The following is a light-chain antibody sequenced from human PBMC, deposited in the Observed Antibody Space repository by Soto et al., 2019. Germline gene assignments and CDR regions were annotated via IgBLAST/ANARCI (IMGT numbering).Light chain of an antibody. CDR3: RQRYACPPIT. V-gene: IGKV3D-11*03. CDR2: DAS. J-gene: IGKJ5*01. CDR1: QGVSRK. Sequence: ERVTFSCRNSQGVSRKLAWYHHKTRQDPRLLIYDASNRATGVPARFSGSGSGTDFILTISSIEPADFGIQYCRQRYACPPITSGQG.